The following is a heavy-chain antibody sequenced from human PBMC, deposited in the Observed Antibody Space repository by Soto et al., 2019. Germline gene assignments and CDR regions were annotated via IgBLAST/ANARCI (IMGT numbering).Heavy chain of an antibody. CDR1: GYTFTSYG. Sequence: QVPLVQSGAEVKKPGASVKVSCKASGYTFTSYGISWVRQAPGQGLEWMGWISAYNGNTNYAQKLQGRVTMTTDTSTSTAYMELRSLRSDDTAVYYCARVDDILTGYYPWSGFDYWGQGTLVTVSS. CDR2: ISAYNGNT. D-gene: IGHD3-9*01. J-gene: IGHJ4*02. V-gene: IGHV1-18*01. CDR3: ARVDDILTGYYPWSGFDY.